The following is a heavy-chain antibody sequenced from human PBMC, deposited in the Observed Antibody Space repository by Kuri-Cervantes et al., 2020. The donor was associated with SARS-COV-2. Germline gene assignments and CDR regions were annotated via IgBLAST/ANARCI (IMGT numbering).Heavy chain of an antibody. CDR2: ISGSGGST. J-gene: IGHJ4*02. CDR3: ARGRNYDILTGYYIPTPFDY. CDR1: GFTFSSYA. D-gene: IGHD3-9*01. Sequence: GGSLRLSCAASGFTFSSYAMSWVRQAPGKGLEWVSAISGSGGSTYYADSVKGRFTISRDNSKNTLYLQMNSLRAEDTAVYYCARGRNYDILTGYYIPTPFDYWGQGTLVTVSS. V-gene: IGHV3-23*01.